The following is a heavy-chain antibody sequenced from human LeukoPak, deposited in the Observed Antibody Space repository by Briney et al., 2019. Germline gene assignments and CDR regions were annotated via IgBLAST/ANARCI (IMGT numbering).Heavy chain of an antibody. J-gene: IGHJ4*02. CDR3: ANSASYISPQIGY. D-gene: IGHD1-26*01. CDR1: GGSISSSGSY. CDR2: IYHSGST. Sequence: PSETLSLTCTVSGGSISSSGSYWGWIRQPPGERLEWIGSIYHSGSTYYNPSLQSRVTISVDTSKNQFSLKLPSVTAADTAVYYCANSASYISPQIGYWGQGTLDTVSS. V-gene: IGHV4-39*01.